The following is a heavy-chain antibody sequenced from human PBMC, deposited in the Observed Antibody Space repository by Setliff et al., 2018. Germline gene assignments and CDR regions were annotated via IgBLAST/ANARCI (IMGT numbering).Heavy chain of an antibody. Sequence: PGGSLRLSCAASGFTFSNYAMSWVRQAPGKGLEWVSTIIGVGGGTYFADSVKGRFTISRDNSKNTLYLQMNSLRAEDTAIYYCAKVLAIFGVVTDIGFYLDYWGQGSLVTVSS. CDR1: GFTFSNYA. J-gene: IGHJ4*02. V-gene: IGHV3-23*01. CDR2: IIGVGGGT. D-gene: IGHD3-3*01. CDR3: AKVLAIFGVVTDIGFYLDY.